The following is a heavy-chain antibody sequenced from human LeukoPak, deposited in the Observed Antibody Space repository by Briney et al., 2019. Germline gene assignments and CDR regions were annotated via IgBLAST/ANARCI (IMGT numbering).Heavy chain of an antibody. J-gene: IGHJ4*02. CDR2: ISGSGGST. Sequence: GGSLRLSCAASGFTFSSYAMSWVRQAPGKGLEWVSAISGSGGSTYYADSVKGRFTISSDNSKNTLYLQMNSLRAEDTAVYYCAKGSGDSSGWFQLFDYWGQGTLVTVSS. CDR1: GFTFSSYA. D-gene: IGHD6-19*01. V-gene: IGHV3-23*01. CDR3: AKGSGDSSGWFQLFDY.